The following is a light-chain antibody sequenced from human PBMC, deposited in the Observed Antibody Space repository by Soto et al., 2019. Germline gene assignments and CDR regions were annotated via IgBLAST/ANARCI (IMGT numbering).Light chain of an antibody. CDR2: AAS. V-gene: IGKV1-39*01. J-gene: IGKJ1*01. Sequence: DIQMTQSPSSLSASVGDRVTITCRASQSISSYLNWYQQKPGKAPKLLLYAASSLQSGVPSRFSGSGYGTDFTLTISSLQPEEFSTYYCQQSYSTPWTFGQGTKLEIK. CDR1: QSISSY. CDR3: QQSYSTPWT.